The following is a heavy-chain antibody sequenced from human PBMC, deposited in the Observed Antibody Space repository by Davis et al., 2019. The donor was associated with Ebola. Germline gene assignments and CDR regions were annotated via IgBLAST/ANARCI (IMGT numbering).Heavy chain of an antibody. CDR2: IRSKANSYAT. J-gene: IGHJ4*02. Sequence: PGGSLRLSCAASGFTFSGSAMHWVRQASGKGLEWVGRIRSKANSYATAYAASVKGRFTISRDDSKNTAYLQMNGLKTEDTAVYYCSAAGTRGYDYWGQGTLVTVS. D-gene: IGHD6-13*01. V-gene: IGHV3-73*01. CDR1: GFTFSGSA. CDR3: SAAGTRGYDY.